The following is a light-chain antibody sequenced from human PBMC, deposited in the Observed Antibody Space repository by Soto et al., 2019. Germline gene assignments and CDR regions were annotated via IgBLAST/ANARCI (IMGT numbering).Light chain of an antibody. Sequence: QSVLTQPASVSGSPGQSITISCTGTSSDVGGYNYVSWYQQHPGKAPKLMIYEVSNRPSGVSNRFPGSKSGNTASLTISGLQAEDDDDYYCSSYPSSSTLYVFGTGTRSPS. CDR2: EVS. CDR1: SSDVGGYNY. CDR3: SSYPSSSTLYV. V-gene: IGLV2-14*01. J-gene: IGLJ1*01.